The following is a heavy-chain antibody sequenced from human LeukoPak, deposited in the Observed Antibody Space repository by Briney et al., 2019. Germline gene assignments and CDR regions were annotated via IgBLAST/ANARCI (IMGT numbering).Heavy chain of an antibody. CDR3: AKEKTTVITPGIDY. J-gene: IGHJ4*02. D-gene: IGHD4-23*01. CDR2: ISDSGVTT. Sequence: GGSLRLSCAASGFTFSNYAMSWVRQAPGKGLEWVSAISDSGVTTYYADSVKGRFTISRDNSKSTLYLQMNSLRAEDTAVYYCAKEKTTVITPGIDYWGQGTLVTVSS. CDR1: GFTFSNYA. V-gene: IGHV3-23*01.